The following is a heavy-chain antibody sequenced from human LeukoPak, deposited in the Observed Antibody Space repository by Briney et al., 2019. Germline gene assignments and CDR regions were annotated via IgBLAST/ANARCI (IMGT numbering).Heavy chain of an antibody. CDR3: VKYDKTLGGFDY. V-gene: IGHV3-9*01. Sequence: GRSLRLSCAASGFTFDDYAMHWVRQAPGKGLEWVSSISWNSVYIYYADSVRGRFSISRDNGKNSLFLQMNSLRAEDTAFYYCVKYDKTLGGFDYWGQGTLVSVST. J-gene: IGHJ4*02. D-gene: IGHD3-22*01. CDR1: GFTFDDYA. CDR2: ISWNSVYI.